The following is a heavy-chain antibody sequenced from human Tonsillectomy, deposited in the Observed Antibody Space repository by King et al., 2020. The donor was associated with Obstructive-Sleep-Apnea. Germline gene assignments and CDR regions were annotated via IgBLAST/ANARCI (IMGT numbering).Heavy chain of an antibody. J-gene: IGHJ4*02. V-gene: IGHV3-23*04. CDR2: ISGSGGST. Sequence: VQLVESGGGLVQPGGSLRLSCAASGFTFSSYAMSWVRQAPGKGLEWVSAISGSGGSTYYADSVKGRFTISRDNSKNTLYLQMNSLRAEDTAVYYCAKAWGRYCTNGVCYGYYFDYWGQGTLVTVSS. CDR3: AKAWGRYCTNGVCYGYYFDY. CDR1: GFTFSSYA. D-gene: IGHD2-8*01.